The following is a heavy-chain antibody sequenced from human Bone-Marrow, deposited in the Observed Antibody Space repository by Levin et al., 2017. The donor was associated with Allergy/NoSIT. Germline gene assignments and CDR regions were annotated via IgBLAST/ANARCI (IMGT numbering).Heavy chain of an antibody. CDR2: IRSKANSYAT. V-gene: IGHV3-73*01. D-gene: IGHD3-9*01. Sequence: ASVKVSCVASGFTFSGSALHWVRQASGKGLEWVARIRSKANSYATAYAASVKGRFTISRDDSKNTAYLQLNSLKSEDTAVYYCTRIAGDSGYALDVWGLGTMVTVSS. CDR1: GFTFSGSA. CDR3: TRIAGDSGYALDV. J-gene: IGHJ3*01.